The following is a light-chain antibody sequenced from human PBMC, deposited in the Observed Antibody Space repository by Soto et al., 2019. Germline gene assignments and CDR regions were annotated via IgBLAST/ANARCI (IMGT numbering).Light chain of an antibody. Sequence: EIVLTQSPATLSLSPGERATLSCRASQSVSSYLAWYQQKPGQAPRLLIFDAFNRATGIPARFSGSGSGTDFTRTISTLEPEDFAVYYCQQRSNWPLTFGGGTKVEIK. CDR2: DAF. V-gene: IGKV3-11*01. CDR3: QQRSNWPLT. CDR1: QSVSSY. J-gene: IGKJ4*01.